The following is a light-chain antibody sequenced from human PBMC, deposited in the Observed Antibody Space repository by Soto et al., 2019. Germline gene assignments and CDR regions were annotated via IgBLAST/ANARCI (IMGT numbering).Light chain of an antibody. Sequence: QSVLTQPPSASGTPGQRVTISCSGSSSNIGSNYAYWYQQLPGTAPKLVIYRNNQRPSGVPDRFSGSKSGTSASLAISGLRSEDEADYYCAGWEDSLVVFGGGTRLTVL. CDR2: RNN. CDR3: AGWEDSLVV. J-gene: IGLJ2*01. CDR1: SSNIGSNY. V-gene: IGLV1-47*01.